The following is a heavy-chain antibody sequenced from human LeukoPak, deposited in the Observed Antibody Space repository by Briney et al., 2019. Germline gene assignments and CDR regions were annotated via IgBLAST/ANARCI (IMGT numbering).Heavy chain of an antibody. CDR2: SNPNSGGT. Sequence: ASVKVSCKASGYTFTCYYMHWVRQAPGQGLEWMGWSNPNSGGTNYAQKFQGRVTMTRDTSISTAYMEPSRLRSGDTAVYYCARAEYGAAYDDAFDIWGQGTMVTVSS. D-gene: IGHD6-13*01. CDR1: GYTFTCYY. CDR3: ARAEYGAAYDDAFDI. J-gene: IGHJ3*02. V-gene: IGHV1-2*02.